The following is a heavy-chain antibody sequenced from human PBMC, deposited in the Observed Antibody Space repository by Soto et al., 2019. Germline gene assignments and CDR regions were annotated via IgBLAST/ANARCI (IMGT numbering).Heavy chain of an antibody. D-gene: IGHD4-17*01. CDR3: TAMPTVANPIL. CDR1: GFTFSGSA. CDR2: IRSKANSYAT. J-gene: IGHJ3*01. Sequence: EVQLVESGGGLVQPGGSLKLSCAASGFTFSGSAMHWVRQASGKGLEWVGRIRSKANSYATAYAASVKGRFTSSRDDSKTSAYLQMNSLKTEDTAVYYCTAMPTVANPILWVQGTMVTDSS. V-gene: IGHV3-73*01.